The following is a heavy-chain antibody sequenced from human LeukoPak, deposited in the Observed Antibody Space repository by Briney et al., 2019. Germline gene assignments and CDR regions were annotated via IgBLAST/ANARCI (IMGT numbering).Heavy chain of an antibody. CDR3: ARAMPHDNWFDP. D-gene: IGHD2-2*01. CDR1: GFTLSNYN. V-gene: IGHV3-74*03. CDR2: INGDASNT. Sequence: GGSLRLSCAASGFTLSNYNMNWVRQVAGKGLVWVARINGDASNTTYADSVKGRFTISRDNAKNTLYLQMNSLRVDDTAVYYCARAMPHDNWFDPWGQGSLVTVSS. J-gene: IGHJ5*02.